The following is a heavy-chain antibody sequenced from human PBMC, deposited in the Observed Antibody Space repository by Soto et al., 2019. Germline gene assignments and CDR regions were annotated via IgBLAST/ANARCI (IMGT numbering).Heavy chain of an antibody. CDR2: ISPSGTT. J-gene: IGHJ4*02. D-gene: IGHD6-6*01. Sequence: KPSETLSLTCSLYSGSLSGDYWSWIRQPPGKGLEWIGEISPSGTTNYSPSLKSRVSISVDTSKNQFSLHLTSLTAADTAVYYCARAPKVSGSAQTRPDFWGQGSLVTVS. V-gene: IGHV4-34*01. CDR1: SGSLSGDY. CDR3: ARAPKVSGSAQTRPDF.